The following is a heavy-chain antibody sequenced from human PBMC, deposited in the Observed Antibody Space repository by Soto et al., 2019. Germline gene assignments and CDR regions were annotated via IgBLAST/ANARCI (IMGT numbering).Heavy chain of an antibody. CDR3: ARAREPEYSSSIFFDY. CDR1: GFIFSNSA. V-gene: IGHV3-23*01. CDR2: ISGSGSST. Sequence: RLSCAASGFIFSNSAMSLVRQPPGKGLEWVSAISGSGSSTYYADSVEGRFTISRDISENKIFLELNGLTVDDTAVYYCARAREPEYSSSIFFDYWGRGTVVTVSS. D-gene: IGHD6-6*01. J-gene: IGHJ4*01.